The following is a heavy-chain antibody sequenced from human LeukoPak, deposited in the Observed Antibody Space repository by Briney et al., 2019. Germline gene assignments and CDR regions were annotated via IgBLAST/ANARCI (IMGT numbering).Heavy chain of an antibody. Sequence: PGGSLRLSCAASGFTFRNYAMSWVRQAPGKGLEWISTISDGGSGTYYADSVKGRFTISRDISKNMLYLQMNSLRAEDTAVYYCAKDQGYSYDFDYWGQGTLVTVSS. J-gene: IGHJ4*02. CDR2: ISDGGSGT. CDR3: AKDQGYSYDFDY. CDR1: GFTFRNYA. V-gene: IGHV3-23*01. D-gene: IGHD5-18*01.